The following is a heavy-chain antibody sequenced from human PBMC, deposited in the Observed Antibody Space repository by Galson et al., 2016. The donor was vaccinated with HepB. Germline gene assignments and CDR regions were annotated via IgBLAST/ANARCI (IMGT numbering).Heavy chain of an antibody. Sequence: SLRLSCAASGFTFSSYDMHWVRQPTGKGLEWVSGAGTAGDTYYPGSVKGRFTISRENAKNSLYLQMNSLRAGGTAVYYCARADTVMRTYWYFDLWGRGTLVTVSS. J-gene: IGHJ2*01. CDR2: AGTAGDT. D-gene: IGHD5-18*01. CDR1: GFTFSSYD. V-gene: IGHV3-13*01. CDR3: ARADTVMRTYWYFDL.